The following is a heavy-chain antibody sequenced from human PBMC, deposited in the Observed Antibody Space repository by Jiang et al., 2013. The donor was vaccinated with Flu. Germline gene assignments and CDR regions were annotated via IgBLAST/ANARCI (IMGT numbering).Heavy chain of an antibody. Sequence: GRSLRLSCTASGFTFGDYAMSWFRQAPGKGLEWVGFIRSKAYGGTTEYAASVKGGFTISRDDSKSIAYLQMNSLKTEDTAVYYCTSTPVSLAVAAPELGTFDYWGQGTLVTVSS. J-gene: IGHJ4*02. V-gene: IGHV3-49*03. CDR2: IRSKAYGGTT. D-gene: IGHD6-19*01. CDR1: GFTFGDYA. CDR3: TSTPVSLAVAAPELGTFDY.